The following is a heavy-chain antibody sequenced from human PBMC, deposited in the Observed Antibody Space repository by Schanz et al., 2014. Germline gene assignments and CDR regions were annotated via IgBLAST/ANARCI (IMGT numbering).Heavy chain of an antibody. Sequence: QVQLEESGGGVVQPGGSLRLSCVASGFSFSGFAVHWVRQAPGKGLEWVSIVSHDGFTKHYADSVRGRFTLSRDNSKNTVYLQMNSLRAEDTALYYCAKDMEGYCDTMTCPIPAFDIWGQGTMVTVSS. J-gene: IGHJ3*02. CDR1: GFSFSGFA. V-gene: IGHV3-30*04. CDR2: VSHDGFTK. CDR3: AKDMEGYCDTMTCPIPAFDI. D-gene: IGHD2-15*01.